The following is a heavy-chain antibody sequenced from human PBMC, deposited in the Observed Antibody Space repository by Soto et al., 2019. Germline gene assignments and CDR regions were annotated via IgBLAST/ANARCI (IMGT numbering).Heavy chain of an antibody. J-gene: IGHJ5*02. Sequence: AGGSLRLSCAASGFTFSSYAMSWVRQAPGKGLEWVSAISGSGGSTYYADSVKGRFTISRDNSKNTLYLQMNSLRAEDTAVYYCATXPGRYCGGDCYSSWFDPWGQGTLVTVSS. CDR1: GFTFSSYA. V-gene: IGHV3-23*01. CDR3: ATXPGRYCGGDCYSSWFDP. CDR2: ISGSGGST. D-gene: IGHD2-21*02.